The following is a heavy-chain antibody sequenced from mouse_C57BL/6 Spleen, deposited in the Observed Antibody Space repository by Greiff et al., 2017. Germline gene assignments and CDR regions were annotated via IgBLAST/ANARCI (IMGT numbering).Heavy chain of an antibody. CDR1: GYSITSGYY. D-gene: IGHD1-1*01. CDR3: ARDGITTVVATDY. V-gene: IGHV3-6*01. J-gene: IGHJ2*01. CDR2: ISYDGSN. Sequence: EVKLMESGPGLVKPSQSLSLTCSVTGYSITSGYYWNWIRQFPGNKLEWMGYISYDGSNNYNPSLKNRISITRDTSKNQFFLKLNSVTTEDTATYYCARDGITTVVATDYWGQGTTLTVSS.